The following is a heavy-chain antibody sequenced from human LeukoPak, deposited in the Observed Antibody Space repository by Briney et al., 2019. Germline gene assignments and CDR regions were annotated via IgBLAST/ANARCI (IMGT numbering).Heavy chain of an antibody. V-gene: IGHV4-59*01. CDR2: IYYSGST. Sequence: SETLSLTCAVSGGSISSYYWSWIRQPPGKGLEWIGYIYYSGSTNYNPSLKSRVTISVDTSKNQFSLKLSSVTAADTAVYYCARGKSSSWYYGYWGQGTLVTVPS. CDR3: ARGKSSSWYYGY. J-gene: IGHJ4*02. CDR1: GGSISSYY. D-gene: IGHD6-13*01.